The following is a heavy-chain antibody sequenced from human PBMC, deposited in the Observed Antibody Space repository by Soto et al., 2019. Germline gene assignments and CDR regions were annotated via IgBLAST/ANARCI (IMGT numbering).Heavy chain of an antibody. J-gene: IGHJ5*02. D-gene: IGHD6-13*01. V-gene: IGHV1-8*01. CDR2: MNPNSGNT. CDR3: ARETSAAGTGWFDP. CDR1: GYTFTSYD. Sequence: QVQLVQSGAEVKKPGASVKVSCKASGYTFTSYDINWVRQATGQGLEWMGWMNPNSGNTGYEQKFQGRATMTRNTSIRTAYMELSSLRSEDTAVYDCARETSAAGTGWFDPVGQGTRVTVSS.